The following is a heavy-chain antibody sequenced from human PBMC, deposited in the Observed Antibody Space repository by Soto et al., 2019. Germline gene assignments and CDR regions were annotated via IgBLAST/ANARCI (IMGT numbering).Heavy chain of an antibody. CDR1: GGSINYNSYY. CDR2: XXYXGXT. CDR3: ARLVVVAPVANA. D-gene: IGHD2-2*01. Sequence: PSETLSLTCSVSGGSINYNSYYWGWIRQPQGKGLEWVGXXXYXGXTXYXXXXKDRVTISVDTSKNSFSLNLTSVTAADTAVYFCARLVVVAPVANAWGQGTLVTVSS. V-gene: IGHV4-39*02. J-gene: IGHJ5*02.